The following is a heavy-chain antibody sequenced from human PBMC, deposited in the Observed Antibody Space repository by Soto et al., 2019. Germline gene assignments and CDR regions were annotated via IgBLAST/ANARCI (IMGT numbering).Heavy chain of an antibody. CDR3: ARACRNGVCFGSIDY. V-gene: IGHV3-48*01. D-gene: IGHD2-8*01. Sequence: GGSLRLSCAASGFTFSSYSMNWVRQAPGKGLEWVSYISSSSSTIYYADSVKGRFTISRDNAKNSLYLQMNSLRAEDTAVYYCARACRNGVCFGSIDYWGQGTLVTVSS. CDR1: GFTFSSYS. J-gene: IGHJ4*02. CDR2: ISSSSSTI.